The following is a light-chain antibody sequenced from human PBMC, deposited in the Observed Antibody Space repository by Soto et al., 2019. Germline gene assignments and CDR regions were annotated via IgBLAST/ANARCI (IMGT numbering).Light chain of an antibody. CDR1: QSVSKY. J-gene: IGKJ4*01. CDR3: QQRSNWRGT. Sequence: EIVLTQSPVTLSLSPGERATLSYRASQSVSKYLAWYQQKPGQAPRLLIYDASNRAAGIPARFSGSGSGTDFTLTSSSLEPEDFAVYYCQQRSNWRGTFGGGTKVEIK. V-gene: IGKV3-11*01. CDR2: DAS.